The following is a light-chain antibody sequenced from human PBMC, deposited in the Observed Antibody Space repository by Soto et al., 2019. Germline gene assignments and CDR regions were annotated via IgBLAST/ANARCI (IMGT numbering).Light chain of an antibody. V-gene: IGLV1-44*01. Sequence: QSVLTQPPSVSGTPGQRVTISCSGSSSNIESYTVTWYQQLPGTAPKLLMYSNSQRPSGVPDRFSGSKSGTSASLAISGLQSEDEADYYCAAWDDSLKEVFGGGTKLTVL. J-gene: IGLJ2*01. CDR2: SNS. CDR3: AAWDDSLKEV. CDR1: SSNIESYT.